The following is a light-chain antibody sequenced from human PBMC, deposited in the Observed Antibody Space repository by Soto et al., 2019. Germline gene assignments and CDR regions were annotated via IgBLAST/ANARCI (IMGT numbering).Light chain of an antibody. Sequence: DIQMTQSPSSLSASVGDRVTITCRASQSITNNLNWYQQKAGKAPRLLIYAASSLQNGVPSSFSGSGSGTDFTLTISSLQPEDCATDDCQQPYRAQYSFGQGTKLEIK. J-gene: IGKJ2*01. CDR3: QQPYRAQYS. CDR1: QSITNN. CDR2: AAS. V-gene: IGKV1-39*01.